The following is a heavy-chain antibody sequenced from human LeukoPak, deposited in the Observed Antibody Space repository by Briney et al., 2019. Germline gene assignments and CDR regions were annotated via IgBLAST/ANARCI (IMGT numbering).Heavy chain of an antibody. V-gene: IGHV3-11*01. J-gene: IGHJ3*02. D-gene: IGHD4-17*01. CDR1: GFTFSDYY. Sequence: GGSLRPSCAASGFTFSDYYMSWIRQAPGKGLEWVSYISSSGSTIYYADSVKGRFTISRDNAKNSLYLQMNSLRAEDTAVYYCARDREKYGDYDAFDIWGQGTMVTVSS. CDR3: ARDREKYGDYDAFDI. CDR2: ISSSGSTI.